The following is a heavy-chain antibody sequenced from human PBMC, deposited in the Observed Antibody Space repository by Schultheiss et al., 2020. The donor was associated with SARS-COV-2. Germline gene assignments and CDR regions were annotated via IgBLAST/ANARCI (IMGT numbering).Heavy chain of an antibody. V-gene: IGHV3-48*04. D-gene: IGHD5/OR15-5a*01. CDR1: GFTFSSYW. Sequence: GESLKISCAASGFTFSSYWMHWVRQAPGKGLEWISYISNSDTTTFYADSVKGRFVISRDNAKNSLYLQMNSLRAEDTAVYYCARDYSVFGRYYFDYWGQGTLVTVSS. CDR2: ISNSDTTT. CDR3: ARDYSVFGRYYFDY. J-gene: IGHJ4*02.